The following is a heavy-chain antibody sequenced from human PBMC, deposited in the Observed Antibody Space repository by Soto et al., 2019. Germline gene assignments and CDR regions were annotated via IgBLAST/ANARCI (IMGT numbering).Heavy chain of an antibody. V-gene: IGHV1-18*04. CDR1: GYTFSRYG. CDR3: ARGHSDSRGYLFDD. CDR2: ISAYNGNT. J-gene: IGHJ4*02. D-gene: IGHD3-22*01. Sequence: QVQLVQSGAEVKKPGASVKVSCKASGYTFSRYGITWVRQAPGQGLEGRGWISAYNGNTNYAQKIQGRVTMTTDTPTTTAYMELRYLRADETAVYYCARGHSDSRGYLFDDWGQGTLVTVSS.